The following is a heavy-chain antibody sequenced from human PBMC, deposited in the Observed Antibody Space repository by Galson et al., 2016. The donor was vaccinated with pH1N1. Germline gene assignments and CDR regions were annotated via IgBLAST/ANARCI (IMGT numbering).Heavy chain of an antibody. D-gene: IGHD6-13*01. CDR2: ISYDGSNK. V-gene: IGHV3-30*04. J-gene: IGHJ4*02. Sequence: SLRLSCAASGFTFTSYAMHWVRQAPGKGLEWVAVISYDGSNKYYADSVKGRFTISRDDPKNMLYLQMNSLRAEDTAVYYCAKVVRGSSWPSFDYWGQGTLVTVSS. CDR1: GFTFTSYA. CDR3: AKVVRGSSWPSFDY.